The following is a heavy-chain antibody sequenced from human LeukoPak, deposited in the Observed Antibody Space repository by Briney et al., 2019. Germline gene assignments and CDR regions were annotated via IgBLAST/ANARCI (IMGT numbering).Heavy chain of an antibody. V-gene: IGHV4-59*13. Sequence: PSETLFLSCTVPGGSISCYYCSWIRQPPGKVLGWIGYIYYSGNTNYTPSLKSRVTISVDTSKNQFSLKLSSVTAADTAVYYCARSHGLEYLDYWGQGTLVTVSS. CDR2: IYYSGNT. CDR1: GGSISCYY. D-gene: IGHD3-3*01. J-gene: IGHJ4*02. CDR3: ARSHGLEYLDY.